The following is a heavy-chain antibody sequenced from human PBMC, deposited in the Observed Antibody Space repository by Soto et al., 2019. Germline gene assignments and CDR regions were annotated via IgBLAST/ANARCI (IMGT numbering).Heavy chain of an antibody. J-gene: IGHJ4*02. CDR2: ISYDGSNK. D-gene: IGHD3-22*01. V-gene: IGHV3-30*18. Sequence: GGSLRLSCAASGFTFSSYGMHWVRQAPGKGLEWVAVISYDGSNKYYADPVKGRFTISRDNSKNTLYLQMNSLRAEDTAVYYCAKDNSSGYPPGYWGQGTLVTVSS. CDR1: GFTFSSYG. CDR3: AKDNSSGYPPGY.